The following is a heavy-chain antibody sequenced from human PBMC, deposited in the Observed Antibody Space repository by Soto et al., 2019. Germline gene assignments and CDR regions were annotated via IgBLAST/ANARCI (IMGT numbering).Heavy chain of an antibody. CDR2: ISYDGSNK. Sequence: GGSLRLSCAASGFTFSSYGMHWVRQAPGKGLEWVAVISYDGSNKYYADSVKGRFTISRDNSKNTLYLQMNSLRAEDTAVYYCAKDPNSPGCSGGSCLFGNWGQGTMVTVSS. CDR1: GFTFSSYG. CDR3: AKDPNSPGCSGGSCLFGN. J-gene: IGHJ3*01. D-gene: IGHD2-15*01. V-gene: IGHV3-30*18.